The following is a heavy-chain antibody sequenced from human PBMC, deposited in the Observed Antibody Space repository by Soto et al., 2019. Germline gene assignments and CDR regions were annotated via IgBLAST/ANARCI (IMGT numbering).Heavy chain of an antibody. CDR1: GFTFSSYW. J-gene: IGHJ5*02. Sequence: EVQLVESGGGLVQPGGSLRLSCAASGFTFSSYWMHWVRQAPGKGLVWVSRINSDGSSTSYADSVKGRFTISRDNAKNTLYLQMNSLRADDTAVYYCARDLRGCTNGVCHYNWFDPWGQGTLVTVSS. D-gene: IGHD2-8*01. CDR3: ARDLRGCTNGVCHYNWFDP. V-gene: IGHV3-74*01. CDR2: INSDGSST.